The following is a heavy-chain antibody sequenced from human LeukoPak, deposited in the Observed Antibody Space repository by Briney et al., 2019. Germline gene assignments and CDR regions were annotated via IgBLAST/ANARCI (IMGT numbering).Heavy chain of an antibody. CDR3: ARCYYDSSGSGYFDY. J-gene: IGHJ4*02. CDR1: GGSISSGGYY. D-gene: IGHD3-22*01. V-gene: IGHV4-31*03. CDR2: IYYSGST. Sequence: PSETLSLTCTVSGGSISSGGYYWSWIRQHPGKGLEWIGYIYYSGSTYYNPSLKSRVTISVDTSKNQFSLKLSSVTAADTAMYYCARCYYDSSGSGYFDYWGQGTLVTVSS.